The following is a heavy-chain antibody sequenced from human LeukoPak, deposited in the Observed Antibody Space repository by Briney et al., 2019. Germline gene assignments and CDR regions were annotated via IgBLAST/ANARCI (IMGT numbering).Heavy chain of an antibody. V-gene: IGHV1-8*03. D-gene: IGHD1-26*01. CDR2: MNPNSGNT. CDR1: GYTFTSYD. Sequence: GASVKVSCKASGYTFTSYDINWVRQATGQGLEWMGWMNPNSGNTGYAQKFQGRVTITRNTSISTAYMELSSLRSEDTAVYYCARGRVGAKKGIFDYWGQGTLVTVSS. CDR3: ARGRVGAKKGIFDY. J-gene: IGHJ4*02.